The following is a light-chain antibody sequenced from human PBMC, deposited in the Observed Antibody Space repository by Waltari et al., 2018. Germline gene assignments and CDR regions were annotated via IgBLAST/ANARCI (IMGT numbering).Light chain of an antibody. CDR2: GAY. Sequence: EIVVTQSPATLSVPPGERVTLSCRASQNVGTSLARDQQKPGQTPRLLIFGAYSRASGVPARFSGSGSGTDFTLAISSLQSEDFAVYYCQQYEDWPRHSFGGGTKVQIE. J-gene: IGKJ4*01. CDR3: QQYEDWPRHS. V-gene: IGKV3-15*01. CDR1: QNVGTS.